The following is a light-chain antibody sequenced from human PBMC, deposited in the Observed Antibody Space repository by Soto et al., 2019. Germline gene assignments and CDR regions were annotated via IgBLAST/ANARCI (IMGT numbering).Light chain of an antibody. CDR3: QQYTTFPLT. Sequence: EIGMTQSPATLSVSPGERTTFSCRASQTVSDNLAWYQHKRGQAPRLLIYGASTRATGIPARFSGSGSGTEFSLTIRSLQSEDYAVYYCQQYTTFPLTCGGGTKVEIK. J-gene: IGKJ4*01. CDR2: GAS. CDR1: QTVSDN. V-gene: IGKV3-15*01.